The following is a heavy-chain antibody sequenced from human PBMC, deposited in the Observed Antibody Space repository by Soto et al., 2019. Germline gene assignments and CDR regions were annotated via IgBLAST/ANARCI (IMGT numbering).Heavy chain of an antibody. CDR2: IYHSGST. D-gene: IGHD1-7*01. CDR1: GYSISSGYY. CDR3: ARLWDYFAYYFDY. V-gene: IGHV4-38-2*01. J-gene: IGHJ4*02. Sequence: SETLSLTCAVSGYSISSGYYWGWIRQPPGKGLEWIGSIYHSGSTYYNPSLKSRVTISVDTSKSQLSLKLSSVTAADTAVYYCARLWDYFAYYFDYWGQGTLVTVSS.